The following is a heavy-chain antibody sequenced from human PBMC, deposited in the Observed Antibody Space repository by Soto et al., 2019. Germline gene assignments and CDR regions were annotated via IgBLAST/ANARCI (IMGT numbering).Heavy chain of an antibody. V-gene: IGHV1-8*01. CDR2: MNPNSGNT. Sequence: ASVKVSCKASGYAYTSYDINWVRQATGQGLEWMGWMNPNSGNTGYAQKFQGRVTMTTDTSTSTAYMELRSLRSDDTAVYYCARGDYGSGSFYDAFDIWGQGTMVTVSS. D-gene: IGHD3-10*01. CDR3: ARGDYGSGSFYDAFDI. CDR1: GYAYTSYD. J-gene: IGHJ3*02.